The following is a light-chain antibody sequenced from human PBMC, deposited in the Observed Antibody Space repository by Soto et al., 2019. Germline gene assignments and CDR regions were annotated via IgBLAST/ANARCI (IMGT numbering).Light chain of an antibody. CDR1: SSDVGSYNL. CDR3: CPYAGSSTFGSWV. V-gene: IGLV2-23*03. J-gene: IGLJ3*02. Sequence: QSALTQPASVSGSPGQSITISCTGTSSDVGSYNLVSWYQQHPGKAPKLMIYEGSKRPSGVSNRFSGSKSGNTASLTISGLQAEDEADYYCCPYAGSSTFGSWVFGGGTKLTVL. CDR2: EGS.